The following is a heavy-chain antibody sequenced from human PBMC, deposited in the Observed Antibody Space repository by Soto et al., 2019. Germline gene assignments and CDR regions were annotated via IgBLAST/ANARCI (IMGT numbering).Heavy chain of an antibody. Sequence: GGSLRLSCAASGFTFSSYWMSWVRQAPGKGLEWVANIKQDGSEKYYVDSVKGRFTISRDNAKNSLYLQMNSLRAEDTAVYYCARGPVYCSGGSCYYYYFDYWGQGTLVTVSS. D-gene: IGHD2-15*01. CDR1: GFTFSSYW. V-gene: IGHV3-7*01. CDR2: IKQDGSEK. CDR3: ARGPVYCSGGSCYYYYFDY. J-gene: IGHJ4*02.